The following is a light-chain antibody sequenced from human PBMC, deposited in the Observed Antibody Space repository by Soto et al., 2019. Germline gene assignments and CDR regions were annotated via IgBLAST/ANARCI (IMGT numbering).Light chain of an antibody. CDR3: SSFTVSGTRL. CDR2: DVH. J-gene: IGLJ2*01. Sequence: QSALTQPASVSGSPRQSITISCTGSSSDIGGYNYVSWYQHHPGKAPKLLIYDVHNRPSGVSARFSASKSGNTASLTISGLQFEDEADYYCSSFTVSGTRLFGGGTKVTVL. CDR1: SSDIGGYNY. V-gene: IGLV2-14*01.